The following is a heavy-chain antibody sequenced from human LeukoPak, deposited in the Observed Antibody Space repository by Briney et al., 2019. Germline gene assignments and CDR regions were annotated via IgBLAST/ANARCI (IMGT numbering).Heavy chain of an antibody. CDR2: ISGRSTTI. CDR1: GFTFSTYS. V-gene: IGHV3-21*01. CDR3: ASLFVGATAIRPSGMDV. D-gene: IGHD2-21*02. Sequence: GGSLRLSCAASGFTFSTYSMSWVRQAPGKGLEWVSSISGRSTTIDYADSVKGRFTISRDNAKNSLYLQMNSLRAEDTAVYYCASLFVGATAIRPSGMDVWGQGTTVTVSS. J-gene: IGHJ6*02.